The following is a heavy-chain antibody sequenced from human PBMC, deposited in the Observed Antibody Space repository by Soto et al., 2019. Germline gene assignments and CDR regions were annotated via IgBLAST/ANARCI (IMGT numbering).Heavy chain of an antibody. D-gene: IGHD2-8*02. CDR3: ARDLELVDGFDH. J-gene: IGHJ4*02. CDR1: GLTFGHYW. V-gene: IGHV3-7*01. Sequence: EVQMLQSGGGMVQTGGSLRLSCVGSGLTFGHYWMSWVRQAPGKGLEGVANIKIDGSEKYYVDSVKGRFAIPRDNAKNSVFLQLNSLRTEDTAVYYVARDLELVDGFDHWGQRSLVIVSP. CDR2: IKIDGSEK.